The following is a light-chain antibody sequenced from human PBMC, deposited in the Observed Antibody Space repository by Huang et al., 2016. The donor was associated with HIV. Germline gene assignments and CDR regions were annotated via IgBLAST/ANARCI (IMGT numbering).Light chain of an antibody. J-gene: IGKJ1*01. CDR3: QQYNNWPWT. CDR1: QNVFRN. V-gene: IGKV3-15*01. CDR2: GAS. Sequence: EIVMTQSPGPLSVSPGERGTLSCRAGQNVFRNLAGYQQKPGQAPRLLIYGASTRATGIPARFSGSGSGTEFTLTITSLQSEDFAVYYCQQYNNWPWTFGQGTKVEIK.